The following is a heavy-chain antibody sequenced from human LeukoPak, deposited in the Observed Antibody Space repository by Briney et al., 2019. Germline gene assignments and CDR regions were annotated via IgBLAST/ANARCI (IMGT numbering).Heavy chain of an antibody. CDR2: ISGSGGST. J-gene: IGHJ4*02. CDR1: GFTFSSYA. CDR3: AKKGYYTVAGKDYFDF. V-gene: IGHV3-23*01. Sequence: PGGSLRLSCAASGFTFSSYAMSWVRQAPGKGLEWVSAISGSGGSTYYADSVKGRFTISRDNSKNTLYLQMNSLRAEDTAVYYCAKKGYYTVAGKDYFDFWGQGILVTVSS. D-gene: IGHD3-3*01.